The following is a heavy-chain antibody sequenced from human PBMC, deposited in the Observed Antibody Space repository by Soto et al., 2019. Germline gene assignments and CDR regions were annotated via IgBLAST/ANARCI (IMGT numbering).Heavy chain of an antibody. CDR1: GYSFTSYW. Sequence: WESLKISCKGSGYSFTSYWIIFVRQMPGKGLEWMGRIDPSDSYTNYSPSFQGHVTISADKSISTAYLQWSSLKASDTAMYYCAKTGSSGYFPNPWGQGTMVTVSS. J-gene: IGHJ3*01. CDR3: AKTGSSGYFPNP. CDR2: IDPSDSYT. D-gene: IGHD3-22*01. V-gene: IGHV5-10-1*01.